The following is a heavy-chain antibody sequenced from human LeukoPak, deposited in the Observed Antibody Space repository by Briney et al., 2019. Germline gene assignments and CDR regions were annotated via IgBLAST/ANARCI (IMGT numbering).Heavy chain of an antibody. V-gene: IGHV6-1*01. J-gene: IGHJ6*02. CDR1: GDSVSSNSAA. CDR3: AGAVGSGTYYHGYYYYYGMDV. D-gene: IGHD3-10*01. Sequence: SQTLSLTCAISGDSVSSNSAAWNWIRQSPSRGLEWLGRTYYRSRRYNDYAVSVKIRITINPDTYKNQFSLQLNSVTPEHTSVYYCAGAVGSGTYYHGYYYYYGMDVWGQGTTVTVSS. CDR2: TYYRSRRYN.